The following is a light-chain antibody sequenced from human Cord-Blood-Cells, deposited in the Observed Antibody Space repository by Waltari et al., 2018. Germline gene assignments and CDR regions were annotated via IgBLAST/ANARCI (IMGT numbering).Light chain of an antibody. CDR3: KKYNNWPPRT. Sequence: EIVMTQSPATLSVSPGERATLSFRASQSVSSNLAWYQQKPGQAPRLLIYGASTRATGIPARFSGSGSGTEFTLTISSLQSEDFAVYYCKKYNNWPPRTFGQGTKVEIK. CDR2: GAS. V-gene: IGKV3-15*01. J-gene: IGKJ1*01. CDR1: QSVSSN.